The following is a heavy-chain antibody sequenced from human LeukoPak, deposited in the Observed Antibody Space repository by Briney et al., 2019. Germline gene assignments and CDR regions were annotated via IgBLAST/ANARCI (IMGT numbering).Heavy chain of an antibody. V-gene: IGHV3-7*01. D-gene: IGHD6-6*01. CDR1: GFTFSSYW. CDR3: ARDLVEYSSSAGDY. CDR2: IKQGGSEK. Sequence: GGSLRLSCAASGFTFSSYWMSWVRQAPGKGLEWVANIKQGGSEKYYVDSVKGRFTISRDNAKNALYLQMNSMRAEDTAVYYCARDLVEYSSSAGDYWGQGTLFTVSS. J-gene: IGHJ4*02.